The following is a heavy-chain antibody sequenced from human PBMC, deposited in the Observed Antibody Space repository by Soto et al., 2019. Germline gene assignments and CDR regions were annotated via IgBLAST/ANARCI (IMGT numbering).Heavy chain of an antibody. Sequence: LSLSYRASGGSIRRNYWGWIRQLPVTWLEWIWSIYNSGSTYYNTSLKSRVTMSVDTSKNQLSLKLSSVTAAETAVYYCDRYGYSYSARFFDYWGNGTWVTVS. D-gene: IGHD5-18*01. J-gene: IGHJ4*01. CDR3: DRYGYSYSARFFDY. CDR1: GGSIRRNY. CDR2: IYNSGST. V-gene: IGHV4-59*04.